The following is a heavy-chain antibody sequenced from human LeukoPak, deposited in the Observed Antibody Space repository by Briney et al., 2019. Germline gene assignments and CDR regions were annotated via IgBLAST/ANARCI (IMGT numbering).Heavy chain of an antibody. J-gene: IGHJ6*03. V-gene: IGHV4-4*09. D-gene: IGHD3-22*01. Sequence: PSETPSLTCTVSVGSISSYYWSWIRQPPWKGLAGIGYMNTSGSTNYNPSLKSRVTISVVSSKNKFSLKLSSVAAADTARYDGARSSGGVGFGHYMDVWGKGTTVTVTS. CDR2: MNTSGST. CDR3: ARSSGGVGFGHYMDV. CDR1: VGSISSYY.